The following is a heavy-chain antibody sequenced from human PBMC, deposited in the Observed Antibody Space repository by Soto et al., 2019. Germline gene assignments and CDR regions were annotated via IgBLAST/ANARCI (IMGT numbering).Heavy chain of an antibody. CDR2: IYSDGST. Sequence: EVQLVESGGGLIQPGGSLRLSCAASGLTVSSNYMSWVRQAPGKGLEWVSVIYSDGSTYYADSVKGRFTISRDNSKNTLYLQMNSLRAEDTAVYYCARRNSSGWYDYWGQGTLVTVSS. D-gene: IGHD6-19*01. CDR1: GLTVSSNY. J-gene: IGHJ4*02. V-gene: IGHV3-53*01. CDR3: ARRNSSGWYDY.